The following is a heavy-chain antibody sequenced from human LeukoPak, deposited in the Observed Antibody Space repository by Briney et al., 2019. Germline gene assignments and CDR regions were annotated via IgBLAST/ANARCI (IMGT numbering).Heavy chain of an antibody. V-gene: IGHV3-7*01. Sequence: GGSLRLSCAASGFTFTSYWMSWVRQAPGKGLEWVGNIKQDGSEIDSVDSVKGRFTISRDNAKNSVHLQMNSLRVEDTAVYYCARIGYSSSTFDYWGQGTLVTVSS. CDR1: GFTFTSYW. D-gene: IGHD6-13*01. CDR3: ARIGYSSSTFDY. CDR2: IKQDGSEI. J-gene: IGHJ4*02.